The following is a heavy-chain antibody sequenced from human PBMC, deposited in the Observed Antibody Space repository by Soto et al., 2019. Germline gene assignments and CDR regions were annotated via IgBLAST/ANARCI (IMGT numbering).Heavy chain of an antibody. J-gene: IGHJ3*02. Sequence: SLRLSCAASGFAFRSYWMHWVRQAPGKGLVWVSRINSDGSSTNYADSVKGRFTISRDNAKNTLYLQMNSLRAEDTAVYYCARGVSALNDAFDIWGQGTMVTVSS. CDR1: GFAFRSYW. D-gene: IGHD6-25*01. CDR2: INSDGSST. V-gene: IGHV3-74*01. CDR3: ARGVSALNDAFDI.